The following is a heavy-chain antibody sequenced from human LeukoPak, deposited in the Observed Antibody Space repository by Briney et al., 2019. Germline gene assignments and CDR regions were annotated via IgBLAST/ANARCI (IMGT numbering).Heavy chain of an antibody. CDR2: ISSSSSYI. Sequence: PGGSLRLXCAASGFTFSSYSMNWVRQAPGKGLEWVSSISSSSSYIYYAVSVKGRFTISRDNAKNSLYLQMNSLRAEDTAVYYCARGYSYGHGGYFDYWGQGTLVTVSS. D-gene: IGHD5-18*01. J-gene: IGHJ4*02. CDR1: GFTFSSYS. V-gene: IGHV3-21*01. CDR3: ARGYSYGHGGYFDY.